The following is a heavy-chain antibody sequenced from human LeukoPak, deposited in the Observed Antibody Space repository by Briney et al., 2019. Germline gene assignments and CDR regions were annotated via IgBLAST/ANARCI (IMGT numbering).Heavy chain of an antibody. J-gene: IGHJ6*03. CDR1: GYIFTGYY. D-gene: IGHD2-15*01. CDR2: INPKSGDT. Sequence: ASVKVSCKASGYIFTGYYMHWVRQAPGQGLEWMGWINPKSGDTNYAQKFQGRVTMTRDTSISTAYMELTSLRSDDTAVYYCARDSSYSSVMDVWGNGTTVTVSS. V-gene: IGHV1-2*02. CDR3: ARDSSYSSVMDV.